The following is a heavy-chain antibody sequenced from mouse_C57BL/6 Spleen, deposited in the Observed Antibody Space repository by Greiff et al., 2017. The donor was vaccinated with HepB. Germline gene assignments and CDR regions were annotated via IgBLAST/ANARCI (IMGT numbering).Heavy chain of an antibody. Sequence: EVMLVESGGGLVQPGGSLSLSCAASGFTFTDYYMSWVRQPPGKALEWLGFIRNKANGYTTEYSASVKGRFTISRDNSQSILYLQMNALRAEDSATYYCARSYYDYSPYYFDYWGQGTTLTVSS. D-gene: IGHD2-4*01. J-gene: IGHJ2*01. V-gene: IGHV7-3*01. CDR2: IRNKANGYTT. CDR1: GFTFTDYY. CDR3: ARSYYDYSPYYFDY.